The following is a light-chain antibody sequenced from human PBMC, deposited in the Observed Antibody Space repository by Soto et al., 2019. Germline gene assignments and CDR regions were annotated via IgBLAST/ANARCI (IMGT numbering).Light chain of an antibody. CDR1: SSDVGTYNY. V-gene: IGLV2-8*01. Sequence: QSVLTQPPSASGSPGQSVTISCTGTSSDVGTYNYVPWYQQHPGKAPKLMIYEATKRPSGVPDRFSGSKSGNTASLTVSGLQAEDEADYYCSSYAGSNNLVFGTGTKVTVL. J-gene: IGLJ1*01. CDR3: SSYAGSNNLV. CDR2: EAT.